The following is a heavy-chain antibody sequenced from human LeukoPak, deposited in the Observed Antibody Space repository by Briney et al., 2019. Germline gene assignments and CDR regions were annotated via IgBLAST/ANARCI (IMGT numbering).Heavy chain of an antibody. Sequence: ALVKVSCKASGYTFTSYYMHWVRQAPGQGLEWMGIINPSGGSTSYAQEFQGRVTMTRDTSTSTVYMELSSLRSEDTAVYYCARDPGRLAIFGVVPKGYWFDPWGQGTLVTVSS. CDR1: GYTFTSYY. V-gene: IGHV1-46*01. D-gene: IGHD3-3*01. CDR2: INPSGGST. CDR3: ARDPGRLAIFGVVPKGYWFDP. J-gene: IGHJ5*02.